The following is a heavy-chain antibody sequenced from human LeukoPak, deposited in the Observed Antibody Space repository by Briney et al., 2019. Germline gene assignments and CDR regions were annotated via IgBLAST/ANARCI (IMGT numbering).Heavy chain of an antibody. CDR3: ARDFFSD. CDR1: GFTFTSYW. CDR2: VKEDGTEK. D-gene: IGHD3-3*01. Sequence: PGGSLRLSCAASGFTFTSYWMSWVRQAPGKGLEWVANVKEDGTEKYYVDSVKGRFTISRDNTKNSLYLQMNSLRAEDTAVYYCARDFFSDWGQGTLVTVSS. J-gene: IGHJ4*02. V-gene: IGHV3-7*03.